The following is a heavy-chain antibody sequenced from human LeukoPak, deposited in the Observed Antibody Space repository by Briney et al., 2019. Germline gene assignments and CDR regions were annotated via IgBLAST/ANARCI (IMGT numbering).Heavy chain of an antibody. V-gene: IGHV4-38-2*01. J-gene: IGHJ4*02. CDR1: GYSITSGYY. CDR3: ARRYSNYFFDY. CDR2: IYHSGST. Sequence: PSETLSLTCAVSGYSITSGYYWAWIRQPPGKGLEWIGNIYHSGSTYYNASLKSRVTISVYTSKNQFSLKLSSVTAADTAVYYCARRYSNYFFDYWGQGTLVTVSP. D-gene: IGHD4-11*01.